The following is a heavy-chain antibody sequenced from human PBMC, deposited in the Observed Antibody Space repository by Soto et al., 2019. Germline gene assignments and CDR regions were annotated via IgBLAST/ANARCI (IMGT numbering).Heavy chain of an antibody. CDR1: GYTYASYD. V-gene: IGHV1-8*01. Sequence: SVKVSCKDSGYTYASYDSNWVRQATGQGLEWMGWMNPNSGNTGYAQKFQGRVTMTRSTSISTAYMELSSLRSEDTAVYYCARVYCGGDCYMSLWGQGTLVTVSS. CDR2: MNPNSGNT. CDR3: ARVYCGGDCYMSL. J-gene: IGHJ4*02. D-gene: IGHD2-21*02.